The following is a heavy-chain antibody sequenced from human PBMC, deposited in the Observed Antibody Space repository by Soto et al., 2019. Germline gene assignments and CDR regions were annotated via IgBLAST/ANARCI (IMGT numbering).Heavy chain of an antibody. D-gene: IGHD5-18*01. V-gene: IGHV3-33*01. CDR3: ARAVDTAMVTSAVSGY. J-gene: IGHJ4*02. Sequence: QVQLVESGGGVVQPGRSLRLSCAASGFTFSSYGMHWVRQAPGKGLEWVAVIWYDGSNKYYSDSVKGGFTISRDNYKHTVYLQMNSLSAEDTAVYYCARAVDTAMVTSAVSGYWGQGTLVTVSS. CDR2: IWYDGSNK. CDR1: GFTFSSYG.